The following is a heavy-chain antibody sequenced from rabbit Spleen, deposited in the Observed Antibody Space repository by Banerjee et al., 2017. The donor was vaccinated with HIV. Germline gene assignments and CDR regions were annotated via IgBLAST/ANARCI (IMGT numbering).Heavy chain of an antibody. D-gene: IGHD5-1*01. CDR2: IACSSSGFT. V-gene: IGHV1S40*01. CDR3: ATAFSL. J-gene: IGHJ6*01. CDR1: GFSFSSRAY. Sequence: QSLEESGGDLVKPGASLTLTCTASGFSFSSRAYIFWVRQAPGKGLEWISCIACSSSGFTYSATWAKGRFTCTKTSSTTVTLHMTSLTVADTAAYFCATAFSLWGPGTLVTVS.